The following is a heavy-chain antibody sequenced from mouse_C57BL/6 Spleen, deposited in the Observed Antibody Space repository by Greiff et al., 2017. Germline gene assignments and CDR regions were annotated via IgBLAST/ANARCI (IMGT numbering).Heavy chain of an antibody. Sequence: QVQLKQSGAELVRPGTSVKMSCKASGYTFTNYWIGWAKQRPGHGLEWIGDIYPGGGYTNYNEKFKGKATLTADKSSSTAYMQFSSLTSEDSAIYYCARRDYDYDAFYAMDYWGQGTSVTVSS. V-gene: IGHV1-63*01. CDR3: ARRDYDYDAFYAMDY. D-gene: IGHD2-4*01. CDR2: IYPGGGYT. CDR1: GYTFTNYW. J-gene: IGHJ4*01.